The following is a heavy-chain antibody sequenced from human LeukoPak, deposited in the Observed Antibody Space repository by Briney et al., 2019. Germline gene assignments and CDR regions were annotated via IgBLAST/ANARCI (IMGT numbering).Heavy chain of an antibody. CDR2: VNPGDSDI. V-gene: IGHV5-51*01. J-gene: IGHJ4*02. CDR1: GYSFTSYW. D-gene: IGHD3-22*01. Sequence: GESLQISCKGSGYSFTSYWIGWVRQMPGKGLEWMGIVNPGDSDIRYSPSFQGQVTISADKSISTAYLQWSSLKASDTHMYSCARHVDDSSGYYYRTMYYFDYWGQGTLVTVSS. CDR3: ARHVDDSSGYYYRTMYYFDY.